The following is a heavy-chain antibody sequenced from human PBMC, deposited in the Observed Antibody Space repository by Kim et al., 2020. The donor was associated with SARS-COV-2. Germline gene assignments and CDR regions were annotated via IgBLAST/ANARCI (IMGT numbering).Heavy chain of an antibody. D-gene: IGHD6-19*01. Sequence: GGSLRLSCGASGFTVNNFAMSWVRQAPGKGLEWVSTDPGGGGRTFYADSVKGRFTISRDNSKNTVFLQMNSVRAEDTAVYYCAKAHPLSSGWYFFEDWGQGNLVTVSS. CDR2: DPGGGGRT. J-gene: IGHJ4*02. CDR3: AKAHPLSSGWYFFED. CDR1: GFTVNNFA. V-gene: IGHV3-23*01.